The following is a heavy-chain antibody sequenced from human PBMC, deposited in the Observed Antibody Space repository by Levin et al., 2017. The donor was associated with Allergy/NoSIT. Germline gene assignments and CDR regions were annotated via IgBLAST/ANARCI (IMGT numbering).Heavy chain of an antibody. CDR3: AKDLNTYYYYGMDV. V-gene: IGHV3-9*01. Sequence: SCAASGFTFDDYAMHWVRQAPGKGLEWVSGISWNSGSIGYADSVKGRFTISRDNAKNSLYLQMNSLRAEDTALYYCAKDLNTYYYYGMDVWGQGTTVTVSS. CDR1: GFTFDDYA. CDR2: ISWNSGSI. J-gene: IGHJ6*02.